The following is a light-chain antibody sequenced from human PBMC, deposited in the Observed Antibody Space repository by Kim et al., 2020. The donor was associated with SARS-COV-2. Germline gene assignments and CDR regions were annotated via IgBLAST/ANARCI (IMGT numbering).Light chain of an antibody. Sequence: GHSVTISCTGTSSDVDGYNYVSWYQQHPGKAPKLMIYDVSRRPSGVPDRFSGSESGNTASLTISGLQAEDEADYYCCSYAGSFTLMFGGGTQLTVL. V-gene: IGLV2-11*03. CDR2: DVS. J-gene: IGLJ3*02. CDR3: CSYAGSFTLM. CDR1: SSDVDGYNY.